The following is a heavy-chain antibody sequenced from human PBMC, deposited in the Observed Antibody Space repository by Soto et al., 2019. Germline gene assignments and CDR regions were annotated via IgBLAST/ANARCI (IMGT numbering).Heavy chain of an antibody. Sequence: GASVKVSCKASCYSFTTYYIRWVRQAPGQGLEWMGSISTYKGDTNYAQRFQGRVTMTRDTSTSTVSMELSSLRSEDTALYFCTRGGAIVVVTATFDLWGQGTLVTVSS. CDR2: ISTYKGDT. V-gene: IGHV1-18*01. J-gene: IGHJ5*02. CDR1: CYSFTTYY. CDR3: TRGGAIVVVTATFDL. D-gene: IGHD2-21*02.